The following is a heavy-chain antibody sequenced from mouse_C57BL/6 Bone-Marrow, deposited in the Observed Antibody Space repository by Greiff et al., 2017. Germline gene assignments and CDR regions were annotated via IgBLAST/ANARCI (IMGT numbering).Heavy chain of an antibody. D-gene: IGHD2-4*01. Sequence: VQLKESGPELVKPGASVKISCKASGYSFTDYNMNWVKQSNGKSLEWIGVINPNYGTTSYNQKFKGKATLTVDQSSSTAYMKLNRLTSDDSAVYYCARGYDYDYAMDYWGQGTSVTVSS. CDR3: ARGYDYDYAMDY. V-gene: IGHV1-39*01. CDR2: INPNYGTT. J-gene: IGHJ4*01. CDR1: GYSFTDYN.